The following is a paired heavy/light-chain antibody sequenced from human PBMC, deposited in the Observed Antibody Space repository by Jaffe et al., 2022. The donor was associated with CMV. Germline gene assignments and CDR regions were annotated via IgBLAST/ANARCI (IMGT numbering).Heavy chain of an antibody. J-gene: IGHJ6*03. CDR1: GFTFSSYS. CDR2: ISSSSSYI. D-gene: IGHD3-3*01. CDR3: AREPLRNYDFWSAPWGGYYYYMDV. Sequence: EVQLVESGGGLVKPGGSLRLSCAASGFTFSSYSMNWVRQAPGKGLEWVSSISSSSSYIYYADSVKGRFTISRDNAKNSLYLQMNSLRAEDTAVYYCAREPLRNYDFWSAPWGGYYYYMDVWGKGTTVTVSS. V-gene: IGHV3-21*01.
Light chain of an antibody. V-gene: IGKV3-20*01. J-gene: IGKJ4*01. CDR3: QQYGSSPPV. Sequence: EIVLTQSPGTLSLSPGERATLSCRASQSVSSSYLAWYQQKPGQAPRLLIYGASSRATGIPDRFSGSGSGTDFTLTISRLEPEDFAVYYCQQYGSSPPVFGGGTKVEIK. CDR2: GAS. CDR1: QSVSSSY.